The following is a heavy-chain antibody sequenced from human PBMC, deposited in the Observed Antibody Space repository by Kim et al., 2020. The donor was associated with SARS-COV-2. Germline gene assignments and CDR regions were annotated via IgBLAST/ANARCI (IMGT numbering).Heavy chain of an antibody. D-gene: IGHD3-10*01. V-gene: IGHV1-46*01. Sequence: ASVKVSCKASGYTFTSYYMHWVRQAPGQGLEWMGIINPSGGNTSYAQKFQGRVTMTRDTSTSTVYMELSSLRSEDTAVYYCARDWGSYYYGSGSSPVGWFDPWGQGTLVTVSS. CDR3: ARDWGSYYYGSGSSPVGWFDP. J-gene: IGHJ5*02. CDR1: GYTFTSYY. CDR2: INPSGGNT.